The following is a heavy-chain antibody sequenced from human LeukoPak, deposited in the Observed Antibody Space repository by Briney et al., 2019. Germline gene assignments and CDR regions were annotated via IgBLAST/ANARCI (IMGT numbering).Heavy chain of an antibody. CDR2: IIPIFGTA. D-gene: IGHD6-13*01. V-gene: IGHV1-69*13. CDR1: GGTFSSYG. Sequence: RASVKVSCKASGGTFSSYGISWVRQAPGQGLEWMGGIIPIFGTANYAQKFQGRVTITADESTSTAYMELSSLRSEDTAVYYCAREVQGEFLYSSSWYYFDYWGQGTLVTVSS. J-gene: IGHJ4*02. CDR3: AREVQGEFLYSSSWYYFDY.